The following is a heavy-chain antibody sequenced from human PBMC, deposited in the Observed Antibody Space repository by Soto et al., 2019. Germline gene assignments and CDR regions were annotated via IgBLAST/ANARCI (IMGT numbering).Heavy chain of an antibody. J-gene: IGHJ6*02. V-gene: IGHV1-69*13. D-gene: IGHD2-2*01. CDR1: GGTFSSYA. CDR2: IIPIFGTA. CDR3: ARDRYCSSTSCSYYYYGMDV. Sequence: SVKVSCKASGGTFSSYAISWVRQAPGQGLEWMGGIIPIFGTANYAQKFQGRVTITADESTSTAYMELSSLRSEDTAVYYCARDRYCSSTSCSYYYYGMDVWGQGTTVTVSS.